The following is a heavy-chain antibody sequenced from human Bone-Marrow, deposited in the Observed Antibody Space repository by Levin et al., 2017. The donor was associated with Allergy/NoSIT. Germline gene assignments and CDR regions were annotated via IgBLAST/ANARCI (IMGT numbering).Heavy chain of an antibody. CDR1: GGSLSNDY. V-gene: IGHV4-34*01. J-gene: IGHJ4*02. D-gene: IGHD3-3*01. CDR3: ARNGYYSIDY. CDR2: IDHSGDT. Sequence: SCAVYGGSLSNDYWSWIRQPPGKGLEWIGEIDHSGDTNYNPSLKSRVTISLDASENQFSLRLTSVTAADTAEYYCARNGYYSIDYWGQGSLVTVSS.